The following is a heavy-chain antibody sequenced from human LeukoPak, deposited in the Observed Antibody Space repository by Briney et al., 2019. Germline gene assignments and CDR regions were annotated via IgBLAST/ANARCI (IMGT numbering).Heavy chain of an antibody. CDR3: ATSRVFDY. Sequence: GGSLRLSGVGSGFTFSDHFMSWIRQVPGKEPEWLSYINSKGDNILYRDSVKGRFTISRDNAENSLYLQMNSLKAEDTAVYYCATSRVFDYWGQGALVIVSS. CDR2: INSKGDNI. CDR1: GFTFSDHF. V-gene: IGHV3-11*04. J-gene: IGHJ4*02.